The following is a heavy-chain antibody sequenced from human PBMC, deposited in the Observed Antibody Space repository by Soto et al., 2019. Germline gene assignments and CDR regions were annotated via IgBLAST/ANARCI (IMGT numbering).Heavy chain of an antibody. V-gene: IGHV1-18*04. J-gene: IGHJ6*02. CDR2: ISAYSDRT. CDR1: GYTFTNYA. CDR3: ARGGDYYGDNSDMFHVHSAMDV. Sequence: ASVKVSCKASGYTFTNYAISWVRQAPGQGLEWMGWISAYSDRTNYAQNLQGRVTMTTDTATSTAYMEVRSLRSDDTAVYYFARGGDYYGDNSDMFHVHSAMDVWSEGTTVTVS. D-gene: IGHD4-17*01.